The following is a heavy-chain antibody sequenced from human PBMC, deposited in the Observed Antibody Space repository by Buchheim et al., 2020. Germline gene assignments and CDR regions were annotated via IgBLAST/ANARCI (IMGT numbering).Heavy chain of an antibody. J-gene: IGHJ4*02. CDR1: GFTFGDYA. CDR2: IRHKGYGGTA. D-gene: IGHD1-1*01. V-gene: IGHV3-49*03. Sequence: EVQLVESGGGSVQSGRSLRLSCTASGFTFGDYAMGWFRQAPGKGLEWIGFIRHKGYGGTAEYAASVKGRFTISRDDSKSIAYLQMNSLKTDDTAVYYCGRENVGPCDHWGQGTL. CDR3: GRENVGPCDH.